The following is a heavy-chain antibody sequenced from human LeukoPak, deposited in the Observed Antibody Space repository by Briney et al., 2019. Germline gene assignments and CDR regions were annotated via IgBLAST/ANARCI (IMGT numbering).Heavy chain of an antibody. CDR1: GGSISSGDYY. Sequence: PSQTLSLTCTVSGGSISSGDYYWSWIRQPPGEGLEWIGYIYYSGSTYYNPSLKSRVTISVDTSKNQFSLKLSSVTAADTAVYYCARDRDYSNNDAFDIWGQGTMVTVSS. CDR3: ARDRDYSNNDAFDI. D-gene: IGHD4-11*01. V-gene: IGHV4-30-4*08. CDR2: IYYSGST. J-gene: IGHJ3*02.